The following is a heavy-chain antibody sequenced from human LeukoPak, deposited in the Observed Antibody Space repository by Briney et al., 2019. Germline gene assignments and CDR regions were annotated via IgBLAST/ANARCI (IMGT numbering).Heavy chain of an antibody. Sequence: PGGSLRLSCAASGFSFSSYGMSWVRQAPGKGLEWVSGISGSGGSTYYADSVKGRFTISRDNSKNTLYLQINSLRAEDTAVYYCAKGFTVTTYGWGVDYWGQGTLVTVSS. CDR2: ISGSGGST. V-gene: IGHV3-23*01. J-gene: IGHJ4*02. CDR3: AKGFTVTTYGWGVDY. CDR1: GFSFSSYG. D-gene: IGHD4-17*01.